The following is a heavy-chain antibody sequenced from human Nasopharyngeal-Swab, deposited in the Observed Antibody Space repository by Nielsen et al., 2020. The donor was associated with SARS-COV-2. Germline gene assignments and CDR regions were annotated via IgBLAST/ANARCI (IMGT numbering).Heavy chain of an antibody. D-gene: IGHD6-19*01. Sequence: ASVKVSCKASGYTFTNYYMHWVRQAPGQGLEWMGIISPSGDATGYAQQFQGRVAMTRDTSTSTVYMELSSLRSEDTAVYYRVRDQGAGVAVAGCLDYWGQGTLVTVSS. V-gene: IGHV1-46*01. CDR3: VRDQGAGVAVAGCLDY. J-gene: IGHJ4*02. CDR2: ISPSGDAT. CDR1: GYTFTNYY.